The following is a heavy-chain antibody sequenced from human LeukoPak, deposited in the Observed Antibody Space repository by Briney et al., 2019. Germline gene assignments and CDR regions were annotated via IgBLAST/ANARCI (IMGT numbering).Heavy chain of an antibody. CDR1: GGSITSGGYY. Sequence: SETLSLTCTVSGGSITSGGYYWSWIRQHPGKGLEWIGNLHYSGNTYHNPSLKSRATISVDTSKNQFSLKLSSVTAADTAVYYCAREDGTTNNWFDPWGQGTLVTVSS. CDR3: AREDGTTNNWFDP. J-gene: IGHJ5*02. D-gene: IGHD1-1*01. V-gene: IGHV4-31*03. CDR2: LHYSGNT.